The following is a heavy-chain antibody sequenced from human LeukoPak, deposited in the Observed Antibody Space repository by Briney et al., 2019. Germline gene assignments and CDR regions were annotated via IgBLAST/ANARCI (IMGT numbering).Heavy chain of an antibody. CDR2: ISGSGGST. CDR3: ADRIQLWLRDY. Sequence: GGSLRLSCASSGLTFSSYAMSWVRQAPGKGLEWVSGISGSGGSTYYADSVKGRFTISRDNSKNTLYLQMNSLRAEDTAEYYCADRIQLWLRDYWGQGTLVTVSS. J-gene: IGHJ4*02. D-gene: IGHD5-18*01. CDR1: GLTFSSYA. V-gene: IGHV3-23*01.